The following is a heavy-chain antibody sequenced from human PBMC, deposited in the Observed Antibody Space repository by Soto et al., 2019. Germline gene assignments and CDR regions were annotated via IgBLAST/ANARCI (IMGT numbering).Heavy chain of an antibody. J-gene: IGHJ4*02. CDR3: ARRAETNGWNGFGADKYYFDF. CDR1: GYTFTSYD. CDR2: MNPNTGNS. Sequence: ASVKVSCKASGYTFTSYDIYWVRQATGQGLEWMGWMNPNTGNSGYAQKFQGRVTMTSDTSISTAHMELSSLRSEDTAVYYCARRAETNGWNGFGADKYYFDFWGQGTLVTSPQ. D-gene: IGHD1-1*01. V-gene: IGHV1-8*01.